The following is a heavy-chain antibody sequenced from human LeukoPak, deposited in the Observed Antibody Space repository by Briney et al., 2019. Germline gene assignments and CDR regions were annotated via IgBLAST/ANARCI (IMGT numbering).Heavy chain of an antibody. V-gene: IGHV3-15*01. CDR3: TTDGDYGDGLRGDY. J-gene: IGHJ4*02. CDR1: GFTFNNAW. CDR2: IKGKTDAWTT. D-gene: IGHD4-17*01. Sequence: GGSLRLSCAASGFTFNNAWMSWVRQAPGKGLEWVGRIKGKTDAWTTDHAAPVKGRFTISRDDSKNTLYLQMNSLKTEDTAVYYCTTDGDYGDGLRGDYWGQGTLVTVSS.